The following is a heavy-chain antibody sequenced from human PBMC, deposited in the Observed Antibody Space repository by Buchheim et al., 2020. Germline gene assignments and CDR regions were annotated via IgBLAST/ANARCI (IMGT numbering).Heavy chain of an antibody. CDR2: IYYSGST. CDR1: GGSISSGGYY. V-gene: IGHV4-31*03. D-gene: IGHD3-10*01. Sequence: QVQLQESGPGLVKPSQTLSLTCTVSGGSISSGGYYWSWIRQHPGKGLEWIGYIYYSGSTYYNPSLKSRVTISVDTSKNQFSLKLSSVTAADTAVYYCASTEVRGSLLGALFEYYYYGMDVWGQGTT. CDR3: ASTEVRGSLLGALFEYYYYGMDV. J-gene: IGHJ6*02.